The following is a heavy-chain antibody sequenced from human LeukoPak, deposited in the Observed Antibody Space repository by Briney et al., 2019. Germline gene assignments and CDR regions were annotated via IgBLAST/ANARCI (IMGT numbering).Heavy chain of an antibody. V-gene: IGHV4-30-2*05. CDR3: ARVTTSDTNDAFDI. CDR2: IYHSGST. CDR1: GGSISSGGYY. D-gene: IGHD2/OR15-2a*01. Sequence: PSETLSLTCTVSGGSISSGGYYWSWIRQPPGKGLEWIGYIYHSGSTYYNPSLKSRVTISVDTSKNQFSLKLSSVTAADTAVYYCARVTTSDTNDAFDIWGQGTMVTVSS. J-gene: IGHJ3*02.